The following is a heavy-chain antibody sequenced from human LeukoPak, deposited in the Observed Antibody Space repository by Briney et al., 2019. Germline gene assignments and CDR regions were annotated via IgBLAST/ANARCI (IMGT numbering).Heavy chain of an antibody. CDR3: ARRARSNPPDY. CDR1: GGSFSGYY. J-gene: IGHJ4*02. CDR2: INHSGST. D-gene: IGHD4-11*01. V-gene: IGHV4-34*01. Sequence: SETLSLTCAVYGGSFSGYYRSWIRQPPGKGLEWIGEINHSGSTNYNPSLKSRVTISVDTSKNQFSLKLSSVTAADTAVYYCARRARSNPPDYWGQGTLVTVSS.